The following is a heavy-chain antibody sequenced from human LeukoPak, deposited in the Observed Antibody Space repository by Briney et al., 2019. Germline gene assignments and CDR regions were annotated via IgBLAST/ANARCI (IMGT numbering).Heavy chain of an antibody. CDR1: GGSFSGYY. J-gene: IGHJ6*03. CDR3: ASRIPGYYMDV. D-gene: IGHD2/OR15-2a*01. V-gene: IGHV4-34*01. Sequence: SETLSLTCAVCGGSFSGYYWSWIRQPPGKGLEWIGEINHSGSTNYNPSLKSRVTISVDTSKNQFSLKLSSVTAADTAVYYCASRIPGYYMDVWGKGTTVTVSS. CDR2: INHSGST.